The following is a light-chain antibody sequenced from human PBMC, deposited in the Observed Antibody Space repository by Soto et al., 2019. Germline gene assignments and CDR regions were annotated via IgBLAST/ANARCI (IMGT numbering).Light chain of an antibody. V-gene: IGKV3-20*01. CDR3: QQYGSKTLT. CDR1: QSVKNNY. CDR2: YVS. J-gene: IGKJ4*01. Sequence: EIVLTQSPGTLSLSPGERATLSCRASQSVKNNYLAWYQHKPGQDPRFLIYYVSSNATGITERFSGSGSGTDFTLTISRLEPEDFAVYYCQQYGSKTLTFGGGTKVEIK.